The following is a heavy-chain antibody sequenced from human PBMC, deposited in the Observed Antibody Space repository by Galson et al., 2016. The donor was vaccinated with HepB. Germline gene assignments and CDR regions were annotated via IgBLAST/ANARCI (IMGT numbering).Heavy chain of an antibody. V-gene: IGHV3-53*01. CDR2: IFSGGST. J-gene: IGHJ4*02. Sequence: SLRLSCAASGFSVSRNYMSWVRQAPGKGLQWVSVIFSGGSTYYADSVKGRFTISRDNSKNTLHLQMNSLRAEDTAVYYCARKGGIYSPWGYWGQGTLVTVSS. CDR3: ARKGGIYSPWGY. CDR1: GFSVSRNY. D-gene: IGHD3-10*01.